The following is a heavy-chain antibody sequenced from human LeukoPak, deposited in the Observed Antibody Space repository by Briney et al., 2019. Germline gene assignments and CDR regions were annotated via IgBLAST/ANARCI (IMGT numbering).Heavy chain of an antibody. CDR3: ARAPLGDDILIGYRWPRGAFDI. CDR2: ISGSGGST. Sequence: GGSLRLSCAASGFTFSSYGMSWVRQAPGKGLEWVSAISGSGGSTYYADSVKGRFTISRDNAKNSLYLQMNSLRAEDTAVYYCARAPLGDDILIGYRWPRGAFDIWGQGTMVTVSS. CDR1: GFTFSSYG. V-gene: IGHV3-23*01. D-gene: IGHD3-9*01. J-gene: IGHJ3*02.